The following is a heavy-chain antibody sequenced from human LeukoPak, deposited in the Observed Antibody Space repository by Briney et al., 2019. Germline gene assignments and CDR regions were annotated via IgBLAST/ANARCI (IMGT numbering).Heavy chain of an antibody. Sequence: PSGTLCLTCAVYGGTFSGYYWSWIRQPPGKGLEWVGEINHSGGTTYNPSLKSGVSISVDTSKNQFSLKLSSVTAAKKAVYYCARDPRGGRWLQLPPKFPEGDWYFDLWGRGTLVTVSS. CDR3: ARDPRGGRWLQLPPKFPEGDWYFDL. CDR1: GGTFSGYY. J-gene: IGHJ2*01. CDR2: INHSGGT. D-gene: IGHD5-24*01. V-gene: IGHV4-34*01.